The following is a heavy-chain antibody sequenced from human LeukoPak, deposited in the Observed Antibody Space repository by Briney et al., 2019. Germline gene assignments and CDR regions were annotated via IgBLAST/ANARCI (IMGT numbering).Heavy chain of an antibody. CDR2: INDSGST. Sequence: PSETLSLTCGVYGGSFSGYYWSWIRQPPWKGLEWIGEINDSGSTNYNPSLKSRATISADTSKNQFSLNLSSVTAADTAVYYCARHMLGGKRSFDSWGQGTLVTVSS. D-gene: IGHD4-23*01. CDR1: GGSFSGYY. J-gene: IGHJ4*02. V-gene: IGHV4-34*01. CDR3: ARHMLGGKRSFDS.